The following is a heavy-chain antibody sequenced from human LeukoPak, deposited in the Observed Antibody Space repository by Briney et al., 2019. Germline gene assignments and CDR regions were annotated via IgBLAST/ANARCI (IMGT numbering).Heavy chain of an antibody. CDR1: GGSIGDDY. Sequence: SETLSLTCTVSGGSIGDDYFTWIRQPAGKGLEWIGRIHSGGTTNYNPSLMSRVTLSIDTSKKQISLRLTSMTAADTALYYCARDNGSGYTYGYGHYYYYIDVWGKGTTATVSS. CDR3: ARDNGSGYTYGYGHYYYYIDV. CDR2: IHSGGTT. V-gene: IGHV4-4*07. J-gene: IGHJ6*03. D-gene: IGHD5-18*01.